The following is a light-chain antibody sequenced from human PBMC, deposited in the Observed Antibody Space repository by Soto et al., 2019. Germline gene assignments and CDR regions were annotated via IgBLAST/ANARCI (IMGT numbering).Light chain of an antibody. CDR3: QKYNSAPLT. Sequence: IQLTQSTSFLSASLGDRVTITCRASQGIGSYLAWYQQKPGKAPRLLIYAASTLQSGVPSRFSGSGSDTEFTLTISSLQPEDVAAYYCQKYNSAPLTFAGGTKVDI. J-gene: IGKJ4*01. CDR2: AAS. CDR1: QGIGSY. V-gene: IGKV1-9*01.